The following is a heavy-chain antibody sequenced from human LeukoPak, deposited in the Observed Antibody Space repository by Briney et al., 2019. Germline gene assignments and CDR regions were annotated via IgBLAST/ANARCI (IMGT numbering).Heavy chain of an antibody. J-gene: IGHJ5*02. V-gene: IGHV3-74*01. CDR1: GFTFSSYW. D-gene: IGHD2-2*01. CDR2: INSDGSST. CDR3: ARDRGYCSSTSCYDNH. Sequence: GGSLRLSCAASGFTFSSYWMHWVRQAPGKGLVWVSRINSDGSSTSYADSVKGRFTISRDNAKNTLYLQMNSPRAEDTAVYYCARDRGYCSSTSCYDNHWGQGTLVTVSS.